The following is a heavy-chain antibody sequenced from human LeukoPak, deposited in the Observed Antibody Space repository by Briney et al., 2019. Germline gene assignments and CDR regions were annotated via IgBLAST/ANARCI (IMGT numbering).Heavy chain of an antibody. D-gene: IGHD6-13*01. V-gene: IGHV3-23*01. CDR2: ISGSGGST. CDR1: GFTFSSYA. J-gene: IGHJ3*02. Sequence: GGSLRLSCAASGFTFSSYAMSWVRQAPGKGLEWVSAISGSGGSTYYADSVKGRFTISRDNSKNTLYLQMNSLKTEDTAVYYCSRDGSGSNWSAFDIWGQGTMVTVSS. CDR3: SRDGSGSNWSAFDI.